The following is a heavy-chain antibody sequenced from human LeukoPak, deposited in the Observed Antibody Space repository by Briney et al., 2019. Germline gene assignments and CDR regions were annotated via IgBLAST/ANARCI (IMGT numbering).Heavy chain of an antibody. D-gene: IGHD6-19*01. V-gene: IGHV3-23*01. J-gene: IGHJ4*02. Sequence: SGGSLRLSCTASGFTFSSYWMSWVRQAPGKGLEWVSAISGSGGSTYYADSVKGRFTISRDNSKNTLYLQMNSLRAEDTAVYYCAKGMWAAVAASDYWGQGTLVTVSS. CDR1: GFTFSSYW. CDR3: AKGMWAAVAASDY. CDR2: ISGSGGST.